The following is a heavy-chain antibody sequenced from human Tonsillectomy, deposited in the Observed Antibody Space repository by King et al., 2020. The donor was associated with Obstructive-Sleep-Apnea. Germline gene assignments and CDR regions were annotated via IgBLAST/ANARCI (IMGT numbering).Heavy chain of an antibody. V-gene: IGHV4-39*07. CDR2: IYYSGST. CDR3: CAYSYGGDWDELDY. CDR1: GGSISKSNFY. J-gene: IGHJ4*02. D-gene: IGHD2-21*02. Sequence: QLQLQESGPGLVKPSETLSLSCAVSGGSISKSNFYWGWIRQPPGKGLEWLGSIYYSGSTYYNPSLKSRVTMSVDTSKNQFSLKLKFVTAADTAVYYCCAYSYGGDWDELDYWGQGTLVTVSS.